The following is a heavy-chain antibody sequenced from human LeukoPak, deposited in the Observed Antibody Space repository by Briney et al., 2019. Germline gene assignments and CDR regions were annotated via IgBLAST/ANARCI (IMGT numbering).Heavy chain of an antibody. CDR1: GFTFSSYA. Sequence: GGSLRLSCAASGFTFSSYAMSWVRQAPGKGLEWVSAISGSGGSTYYADSVKGRFTISRDNSKNTLYLQMNSLRAEDTAVYYCARVYGGYWYFDLWGRGTLVTVSS. CDR2: ISGSGGST. CDR3: ARVYGGYWYFDL. J-gene: IGHJ2*01. V-gene: IGHV3-23*01. D-gene: IGHD4-23*01.